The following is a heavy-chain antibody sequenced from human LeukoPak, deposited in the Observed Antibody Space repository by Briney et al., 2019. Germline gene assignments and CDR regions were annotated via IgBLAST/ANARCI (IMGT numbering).Heavy chain of an antibody. CDR3: AKRAPYCTNGICSYYFDY. CDR2: ISGDTAYI. Sequence: PGGSLRLSCTASGFTFSNYAMTWVRQAPGKGLEWISSISGDTAYIYYADSLKGRFTISRDNSKNTVSLQMNSLGAEDTAIYYCAKRAPYCTNGICSYYFDYWGQGTLVTVSS. V-gene: IGHV3-23*01. D-gene: IGHD2-8*01. J-gene: IGHJ4*02. CDR1: GFTFSNYA.